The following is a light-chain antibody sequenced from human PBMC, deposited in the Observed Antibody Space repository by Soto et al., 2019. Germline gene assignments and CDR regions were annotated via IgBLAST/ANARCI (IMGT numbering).Light chain of an antibody. Sequence: DIQMTQSPSTLSASVGDRVTITCRASQSISSWLAWYQQKPGKAPKILIYKASTLESGVPSRFSGSGSGPEFPLTISSLQPDDFATYYCQQYHTWWTFGQGTKVEI. CDR2: KAS. CDR1: QSISSW. CDR3: QQYHTWWT. V-gene: IGKV1-5*03. J-gene: IGKJ1*01.